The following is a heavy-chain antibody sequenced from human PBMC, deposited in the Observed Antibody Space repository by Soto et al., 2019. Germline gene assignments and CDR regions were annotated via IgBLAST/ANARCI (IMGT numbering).Heavy chain of an antibody. CDR1: GFTFSSYW. CDR3: ARDGGLLAIDY. J-gene: IGHJ4*02. Sequence: GGSLRLSCAASGFTFSSYWMSWVRQAPGKGREWVANIKQDGREKYYVDSVKGRFTISRDNAKSSLYLQMNSLRAEDTAVYYCARDGGLLAIDYWGQGTLVTVSS. D-gene: IGHD2-15*01. CDR2: IKQDGREK. V-gene: IGHV3-7*01.